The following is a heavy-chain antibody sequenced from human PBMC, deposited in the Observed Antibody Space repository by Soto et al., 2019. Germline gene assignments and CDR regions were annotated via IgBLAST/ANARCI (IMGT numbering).Heavy chain of an antibody. D-gene: IGHD3-9*01. CDR2: ISSSSSYI. J-gene: IGHJ3*02. CDR3: ERDWTNFDWFDAFDI. Sequence: GSLRLSCAASGFTFSSYSMNWVRQAPGKGLEWVSSISSSSSYIYYADSVKGRFTISRDNAKNSLYLQMNRLRAEDTAVYYCERDWTNFDWFDAFDIWGQGTMVTVSS. V-gene: IGHV3-21*01. CDR1: GFTFSSYS.